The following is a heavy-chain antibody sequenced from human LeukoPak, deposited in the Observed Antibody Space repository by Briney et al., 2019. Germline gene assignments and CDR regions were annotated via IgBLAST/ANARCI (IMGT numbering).Heavy chain of an antibody. CDR3: ARGLGDRSVYYYLGY. J-gene: IGHJ4*02. CDR1: GGSFRGYY. D-gene: IGHD3-22*01. Sequence: PSETLSLTCAVYGGSFRGYYWTWIRQPPGKGLEWLGEINHSGSTNFNPSLKSRVTISVDTSKNQFSLKMNSVTAADAAVYYCARGLGDRSVYYYLGYWGQGTLVTVSS. V-gene: IGHV4-34*01. CDR2: INHSGST.